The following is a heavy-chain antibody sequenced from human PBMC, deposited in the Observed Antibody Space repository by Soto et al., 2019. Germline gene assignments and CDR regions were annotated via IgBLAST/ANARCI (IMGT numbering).Heavy chain of an antibody. Sequence: GESLKNSCKGSGYSFTSYWIGWVRQMPGKGLEWMGIIYPGDSDTRYSPSFQGQVTISADKSISTAYLQWSSLKASDTAMYYCARIYYDFWSGYDYYYGMDVWGQGTTVTVSS. D-gene: IGHD3-3*01. CDR3: ARIYYDFWSGYDYYYGMDV. V-gene: IGHV5-51*01. J-gene: IGHJ6*02. CDR2: IYPGDSDT. CDR1: GYSFTSYW.